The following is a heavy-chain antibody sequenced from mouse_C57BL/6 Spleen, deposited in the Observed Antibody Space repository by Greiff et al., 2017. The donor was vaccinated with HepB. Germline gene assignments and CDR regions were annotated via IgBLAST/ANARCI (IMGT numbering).Heavy chain of an antibody. J-gene: IGHJ4*01. CDR3: EREGAYYSNFYYAMDY. CDR1: GYTFTDYN. CDR2: INPNNGGT. D-gene: IGHD2-5*01. V-gene: IGHV1-22*01. Sequence: EVQLQQSGPELVKPGASVKMSCKASGYTFTDYNMHWVKQSHGKSLEWIGYINPNNGGTSYNQKFKGKATLTVNKSSSTAYMELRSLTSEDSAVYYCEREGAYYSNFYYAMDYWGQGTSVTVSS.